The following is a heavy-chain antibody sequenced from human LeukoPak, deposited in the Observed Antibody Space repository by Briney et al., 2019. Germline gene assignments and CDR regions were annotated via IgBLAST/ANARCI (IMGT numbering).Heavy chain of an antibody. CDR2: IYYSGST. D-gene: IGHD1-26*01. CDR1: GGSISSSSYY. Sequence: SETLSLTCTVSGGSISSSSYYWSWIRQPPGKGLEWIGYIYYSGSTNYNPSLKSRVTISVDTSKNQLSLKLSSVTAADTAVYYCARVRGGSPQDYFDYWGQGTLVTVSS. CDR3: ARVRGGSPQDYFDY. J-gene: IGHJ4*02. V-gene: IGHV4-61*01.